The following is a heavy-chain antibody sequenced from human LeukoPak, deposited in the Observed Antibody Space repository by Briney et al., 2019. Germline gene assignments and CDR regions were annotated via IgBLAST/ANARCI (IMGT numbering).Heavy chain of an antibody. Sequence: ASVKVSCKASGGTFSSYAISWVRQATGQGLEWMGGIIPIFGTANYAQKFQGRVTITADGSTSTAYMELSSLRSEYTAVYYCARGSNVETAIDYWGQGTGVSVS. D-gene: IGHD5-18*01. J-gene: IGHJ4*02. CDR3: ARGSNVETAIDY. CDR1: GGTFSSYA. CDR2: IIPIFGTA. V-gene: IGHV1-69*13.